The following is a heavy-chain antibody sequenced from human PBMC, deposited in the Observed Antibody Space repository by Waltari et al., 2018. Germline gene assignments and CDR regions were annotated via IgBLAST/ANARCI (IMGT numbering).Heavy chain of an antibody. Sequence: QVHLVQSGAAVKKPGASVQVSCRSSDYDFSTFGVTWVRQAPGQGLELMGWINPYSRHSNYAKKFQDRLTLTTDASTTTAYLHLRSLSSDDTAVYFCARATSNYNDSKADFDFWGQGTLVTVSS. J-gene: IGHJ4*02. V-gene: IGHV1-18*04. D-gene: IGHD3-22*01. CDR1: DYDFSTFG. CDR3: ARATSNYNDSKADFDF. CDR2: INPYSRHS.